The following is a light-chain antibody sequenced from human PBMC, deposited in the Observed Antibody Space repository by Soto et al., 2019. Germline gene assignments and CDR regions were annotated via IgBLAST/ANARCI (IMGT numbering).Light chain of an antibody. CDR2: GAS. CDR1: QRVSSN. CDR3: QQYNNWPWS. J-gene: IGKJ1*01. Sequence: DIVMTQSPATLSVSPGERATLSCRASQRVSSNLAWYQQKPGQAPRLLIYGASTRATGIPARFSGSGSGTEFTLTISSLHSEDFAVYYCQQYNNWPWSFGQGTEVEIK. V-gene: IGKV3-15*01.